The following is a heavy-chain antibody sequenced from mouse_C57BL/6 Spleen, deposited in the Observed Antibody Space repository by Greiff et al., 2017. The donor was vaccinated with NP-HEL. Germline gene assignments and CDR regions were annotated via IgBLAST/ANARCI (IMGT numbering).Heavy chain of an antibody. CDR3: ARGSSALFDY. Sequence: VQLKQSGPELVKPGASVKISCKASGYTFTDYNMDWVKQSHGKSLEWIGDINPNNGGTIYNQKFKGKATLTADKSSSTAYMELRSLTSEDTAVYCCARGSSALFDYWGQGTTLTVSS. D-gene: IGHD1-1*01. J-gene: IGHJ2*01. CDR2: INPNNGGT. V-gene: IGHV1-18*01. CDR1: GYTFTDYN.